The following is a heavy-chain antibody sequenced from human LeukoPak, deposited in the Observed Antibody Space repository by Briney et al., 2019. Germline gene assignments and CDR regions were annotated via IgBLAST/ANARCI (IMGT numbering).Heavy chain of an antibody. J-gene: IGHJ6*03. V-gene: IGHV3-7*01. CDR2: IKQDGSEK. CDR1: GFTFSRYW. D-gene: IGHD6-19*01. Sequence: PGGSLRHSCAASGFTFSRYWMSWVRQAPGKGLEWGANIKQDGSEKNYVDSVKGRFTISRDNAKNSLYLQMNSLRAEDTAVYYCARADGIAVARDYYYMDVWGKGTTVTVSS. CDR3: ARADGIAVARDYYYMDV.